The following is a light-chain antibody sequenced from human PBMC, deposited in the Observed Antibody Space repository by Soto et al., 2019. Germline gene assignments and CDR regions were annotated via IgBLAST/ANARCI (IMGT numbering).Light chain of an antibody. CDR3: QQYGSSTWT. CDR2: LTS. J-gene: IGKJ1*01. Sequence: DNVLTQSPGTLSLSPREKDTLSCRSIQSVSTSYLASYQQKPGQAPKLLNYLTSSRATGIPDRFSGSGSGTDFTLTISRLEPEDFAVYYCQQYGSSTWTFGQGTKVDIK. V-gene: IGKV3-20*01. CDR1: QSVSTSY.